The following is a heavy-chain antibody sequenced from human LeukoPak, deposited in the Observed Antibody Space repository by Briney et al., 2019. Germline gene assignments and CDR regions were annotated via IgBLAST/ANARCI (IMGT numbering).Heavy chain of an antibody. V-gene: IGHV4-59*08. D-gene: IGHD5-18*01. CDR1: GGSISSYY. CDR2: IYYSGST. J-gene: IGHJ4*02. Sequence: PSETLSLTCTVSGGSISSYYWSWIRQPPGKGLEWNGYIYYSGSTNYNPSLKSRVTISVDTAKNQFSLKLSSVTAADTAVYYCASRGYSYGQVGEIDYWGQGTPVTVSS. CDR3: ASRGYSYGQVGEIDY.